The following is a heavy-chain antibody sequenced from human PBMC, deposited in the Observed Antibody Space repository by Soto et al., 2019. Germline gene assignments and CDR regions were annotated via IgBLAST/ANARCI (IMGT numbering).Heavy chain of an antibody. V-gene: IGHV3-74*01. D-gene: IGHD3-10*01. Sequence: EVQLVESGGDLVQPGGSLRLSCTASGFTFSMYWMHWVRQVPGKGPEWVSRISDDGSRADYADSVKGRFTISRDNAKNTLYLEMHVLRADDTAVYYCTRGPRPNSVGTGAFWGQGTPVTVSS. CDR1: GFTFSMYW. CDR2: ISDDGSRA. J-gene: IGHJ4*02. CDR3: TRGPRPNSVGTGAF.